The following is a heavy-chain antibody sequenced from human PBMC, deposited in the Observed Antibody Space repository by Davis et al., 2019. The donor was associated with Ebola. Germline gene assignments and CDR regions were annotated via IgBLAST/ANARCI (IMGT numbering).Heavy chain of an antibody. CDR1: GGSISSYY. Sequence: PSETLSLTCTVSGGSISSYYWSWIRQPPGKGLEWIGNIYYSGSTNYNPSLKSRVMMSVDTSKNQFSLKLSSVTAADTAVYYCAKSVSGYFDYWGQGTLVTV. CDR2: IYYSGST. CDR3: AKSVSGYFDY. D-gene: IGHD3-16*01. V-gene: IGHV4-59*08. J-gene: IGHJ4*02.